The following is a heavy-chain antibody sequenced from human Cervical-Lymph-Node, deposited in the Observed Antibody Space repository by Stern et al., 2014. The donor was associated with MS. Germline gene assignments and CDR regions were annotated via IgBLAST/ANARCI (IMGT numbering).Heavy chain of an antibody. J-gene: IGHJ6*02. Sequence: VQLVQSGAEVKKPGESLKISCKGSGYTFTNNWIAWVRQMPGKGLEWMGIIYPDDSDIRYSPSLQGQVTISADKSLSSAYLQWSSLKAADSAVYYWARPPPRRKWDDPNYGMDVWGQGTTVTVSS. CDR1: GYTFTNNW. CDR2: IYPDDSDI. D-gene: IGHD1-1*01. CDR3: ARPPPRRKWDDPNYGMDV. V-gene: IGHV5-51*03.